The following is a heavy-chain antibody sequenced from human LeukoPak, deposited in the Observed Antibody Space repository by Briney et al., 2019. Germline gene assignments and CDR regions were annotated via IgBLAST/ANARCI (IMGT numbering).Heavy chain of an antibody. CDR3: AKDRTSTWSWDY. J-gene: IGHJ4*02. Sequence: GSLRLSCAASGFTFSSYDMHWVRQAPGRGLEWVAIILSDGNDKYYADSVKGRFTISRDNSKDTLDLQMNSLRAEDTAVYYCAKDRTSTWSWDYWGQGTVVIVSS. CDR1: GFTFSSYD. V-gene: IGHV3-30*18. CDR2: ILSDGNDK. D-gene: IGHD6-13*01.